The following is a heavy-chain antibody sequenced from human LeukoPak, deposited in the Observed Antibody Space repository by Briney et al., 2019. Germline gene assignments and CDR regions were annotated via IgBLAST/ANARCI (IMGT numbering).Heavy chain of an antibody. Sequence: ASVKVSCKASGYTFTGYYMHWVRQAPGQGLGWMGWINPNSGGTNYAQKFQGRVTMTRDTSISTAYMELSRLRSGDTAVYYCARLSIAARSDFDYWGQGTLVTVSS. CDR1: GYTFTGYY. CDR2: INPNSGGT. D-gene: IGHD6-6*01. CDR3: ARLSIAARSDFDY. V-gene: IGHV1-2*02. J-gene: IGHJ4*02.